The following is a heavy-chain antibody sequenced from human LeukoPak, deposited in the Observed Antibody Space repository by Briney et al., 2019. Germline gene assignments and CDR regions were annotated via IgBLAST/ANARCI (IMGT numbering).Heavy chain of an antibody. CDR2: VENNGNEK. V-gene: IGHV3-30*02. D-gene: IGHD3-16*01. Sequence: GGSLRLSCAASGFTFSINNMHWVRQAPGKGLEWVAFVENNGNEKYADSVRGRFTVSRDNSRNTLYLQMNSLRAEDTAVYYCAKPKFGGDHPFHYWGQGTLVTVSS. J-gene: IGHJ4*02. CDR3: AKPKFGGDHPFHY. CDR1: GFTFSINN.